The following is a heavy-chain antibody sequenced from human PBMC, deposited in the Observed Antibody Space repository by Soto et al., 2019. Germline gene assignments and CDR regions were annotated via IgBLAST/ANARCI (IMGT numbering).Heavy chain of an antibody. CDR3: ARQAYSPRVDTYYHMDV. CDR1: GITFTSYG. J-gene: IGHJ6*03. Sequence: ASVKVSCKASGITFTSYGFHWVRQAPGQRLEWMGWINAGNGDTIYSEKFQGRGTFSRDTSATTVYMELSGLRSEDTAVYYCARQAYSPRVDTYYHMDVWGKGTTVTVSS. V-gene: IGHV1-3*01. D-gene: IGHD2-21*02. CDR2: INAGNGDT.